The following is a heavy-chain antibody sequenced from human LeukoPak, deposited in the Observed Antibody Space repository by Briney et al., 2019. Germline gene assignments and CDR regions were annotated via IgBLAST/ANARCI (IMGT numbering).Heavy chain of an antibody. D-gene: IGHD3-10*01. V-gene: IGHV3-23*01. J-gene: IGHJ6*02. CDR1: GITFNSYA. Sequence: PGGCLRLSCAASGITFNSYAMRWVRQAPGKGLEWFSAISGSGGSTYYSDSVKGRFTISRDNSKNTLYLQMNSLRAEDTAVYYCAKQGGSGSYYRSYYGMDVWGQGTTVTVSS. CDR3: AKQGGSGSYYRSYYGMDV. CDR2: ISGSGGST.